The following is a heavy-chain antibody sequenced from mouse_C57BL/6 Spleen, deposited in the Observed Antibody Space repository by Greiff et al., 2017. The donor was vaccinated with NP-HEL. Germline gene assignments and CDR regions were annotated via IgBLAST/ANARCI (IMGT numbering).Heavy chain of an antibody. V-gene: IGHV1-52*01. Sequence: QVQLKQPGAELVRPGSSVKLSCKASGYTFTSYWMHWVKQRPIQGLEWIGNIDPSDSETHYNQKFKDKATLTVDKSSSTAYMQLSSLTSEDSAVYYCARSAQEGLMDYWGQGTSVTVSS. J-gene: IGHJ4*01. CDR1: GYTFTSYW. D-gene: IGHD3-2*02. CDR2: IDPSDSET. CDR3: ARSAQEGLMDY.